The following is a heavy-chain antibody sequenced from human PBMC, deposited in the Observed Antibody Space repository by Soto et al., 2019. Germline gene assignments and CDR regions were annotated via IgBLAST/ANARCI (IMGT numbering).Heavy chain of an antibody. V-gene: IGHV3-33*01. CDR3: ARHFCPLPTCYDL. CDR1: GFTFSNYG. Sequence: GGSLRLSCVASGFTFSNYGMHCVRQAPCKGLEWVAVIDSNEISQNYIDPVKGRFTISRDQSKNTLYLQMNSLRAEDTAVYYCARHFCPLPTCYDLWGQGVLVTVSS. J-gene: IGHJ4*02. CDR2: IDSNEISQ. D-gene: IGHD2-2*01.